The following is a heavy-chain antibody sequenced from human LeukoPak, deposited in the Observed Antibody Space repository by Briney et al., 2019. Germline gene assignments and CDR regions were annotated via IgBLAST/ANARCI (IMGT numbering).Heavy chain of an antibody. CDR2: ISGSGGNT. CDR1: GFTFSSYG. Sequence: GRSLRLSCAASGFTFSSYGMHWVRQAPGKGLEWVSGISGSGGNTYYADSVKGRFTISRDNSKNTLYLQMNSLRAEDTAVYYCAKDGTSSGYTLDYWGQGTLVTVSS. D-gene: IGHD3-22*01. V-gene: IGHV3-23*01. J-gene: IGHJ4*02. CDR3: AKDGTSSGYTLDY.